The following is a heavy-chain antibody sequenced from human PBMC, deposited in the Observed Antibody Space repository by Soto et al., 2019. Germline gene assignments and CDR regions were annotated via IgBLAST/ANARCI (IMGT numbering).Heavy chain of an antibody. Sequence: PVGSLRLSCAASGFTFSSYAMSWARQAPGKGLEWVSAISGSGGSTYYADSVKGRFTISRDNSKNTLYLQMNSLRAEDTAVYYCAKGRSGWYYFDYWGQGTLVTVSS. CDR1: GFTFSSYA. V-gene: IGHV3-23*01. J-gene: IGHJ4*02. D-gene: IGHD6-19*01. CDR3: AKGRSGWYYFDY. CDR2: ISGSGGST.